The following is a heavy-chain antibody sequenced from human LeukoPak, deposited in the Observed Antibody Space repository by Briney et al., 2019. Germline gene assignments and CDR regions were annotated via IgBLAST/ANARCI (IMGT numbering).Heavy chain of an antibody. V-gene: IGHV3-23*01. Sequence: GGSLRLSCAPSGFTFSSYAMSWVRQAPGKGLEWGSAISGSGGSTYYADSVKGRFTISRDNSKNTLYLQMNSLRAEDTAVYYCAKDQGRHTAMVDRFDYWGQGTLVTVSS. CDR2: ISGSGGST. CDR3: AKDQGRHTAMVDRFDY. CDR1: GFTFSSYA. D-gene: IGHD5-18*01. J-gene: IGHJ4*02.